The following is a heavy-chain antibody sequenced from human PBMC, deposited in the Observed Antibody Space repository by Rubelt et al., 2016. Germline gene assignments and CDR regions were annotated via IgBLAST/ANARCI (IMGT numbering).Heavy chain of an antibody. CDR2: MSHDGNHQ. Sequence: QVQLVESGGGVVQPGRSLRLSCVGSGFTFSTCAMHWVRQAPGRGLEWVAVMSHDGNHQYYADSVKGRLTISRDNSRNTLYLQMNSLRVEDTALYYCSVQLAGNVHWGQGTLVTVSS. D-gene: IGHD6-19*01. CDR3: SVQLAGNVH. V-gene: IGHV3-30*04. CDR1: GFTFSTCA. J-gene: IGHJ4*02.